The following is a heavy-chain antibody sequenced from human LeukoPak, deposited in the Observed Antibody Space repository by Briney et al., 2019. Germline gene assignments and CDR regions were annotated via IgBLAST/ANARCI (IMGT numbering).Heavy chain of an antibody. J-gene: IGHJ4*02. V-gene: IGHV3-23*01. CDR3: AKGRFLEWYYYFDY. D-gene: IGHD3-3*01. Sequence: GGSLRLSCVASGFTFSNYGMSWVRQAPGKGLEWVSTINGSGGSTYYADSVKGRFTISRDNSKNTLYLQMNSLRAEDTAVYYCAKGRFLEWYYYFDYWGQGTLVTVSS. CDR2: INGSGGST. CDR1: GFTFSNYG.